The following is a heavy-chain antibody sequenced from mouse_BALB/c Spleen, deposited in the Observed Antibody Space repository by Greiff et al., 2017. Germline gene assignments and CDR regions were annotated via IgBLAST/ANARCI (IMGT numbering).Heavy chain of an antibody. CDR1: GFTFSSYA. Sequence: EVKLQESGGGLVKPGGSLKLSCAASGFTFSSYAMSWVRQTPEKRLEWVASISSGGSTYYPDSVKGRVTISRDNARNMLYLQMSSLRSEDTAMYYYARGEITTHFDYWGQGTTLTVSS. V-gene: IGHV5-6-5*01. CDR3: ARGEITTHFDY. J-gene: IGHJ2*01. CDR2: ISSGGST. D-gene: IGHD2-4*01.